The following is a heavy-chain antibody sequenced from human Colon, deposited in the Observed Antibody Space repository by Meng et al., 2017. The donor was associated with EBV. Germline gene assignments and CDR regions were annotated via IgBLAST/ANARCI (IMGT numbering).Heavy chain of an antibody. CDR3: AREDDYGDYVAY. V-gene: IGHV4-4*02. J-gene: IGHJ4*02. Sequence: VQSRGRGPVLVRPSGTLSLTCDVSGASMTSYNDWWSWVRQPPGKALEWLGEVYHDGSTNYSPSVQSRVTISMDKSKNQFSLKLTSVNAADTAVYYCAREDDYGDYVAYWGQGILVTVSS. CDR2: VYHDGST. D-gene: IGHD4-17*01. CDR1: GASMTSYNDW.